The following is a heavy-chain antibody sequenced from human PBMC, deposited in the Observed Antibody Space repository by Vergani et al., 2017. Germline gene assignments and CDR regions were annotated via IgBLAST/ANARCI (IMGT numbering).Heavy chain of an antibody. Sequence: QVQLQESGPGLVKPSETLSLTCTVSGGSISSYYCSWIRQPPGKGLEWIGYIYYSGSTNYNPSLKSRVTISVDTSENQFSLKLSSVTAADTAVYYCALHDSSGSDAVDIWGQATMVTVSS. CDR2: IYYSGST. CDR1: GGSISSYY. J-gene: IGHJ3*02. D-gene: IGHD3-22*01. CDR3: ALHDSSGSDAVDI. V-gene: IGHV4-59*01.